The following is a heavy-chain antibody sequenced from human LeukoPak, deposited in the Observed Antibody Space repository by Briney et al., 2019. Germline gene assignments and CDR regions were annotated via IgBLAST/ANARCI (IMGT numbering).Heavy chain of an antibody. Sequence: GASVKVSCKASGGTFSSYAISWVRQAPGQGLEWMGRIIPILGIANYAQKFQGRVTITADKSTSTAYMELSSLRSEDTAVYYCAREWRNYYDSSGYEGYAFDIWGQGTMVTVSS. CDR1: GGTFSSYA. CDR2: IIPILGIA. V-gene: IGHV1-69*04. CDR3: AREWRNYYDSSGYEGYAFDI. J-gene: IGHJ3*02. D-gene: IGHD3-22*01.